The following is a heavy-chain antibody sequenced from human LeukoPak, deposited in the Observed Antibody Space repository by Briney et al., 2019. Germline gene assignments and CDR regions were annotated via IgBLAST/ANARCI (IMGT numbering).Heavy chain of an antibody. Sequence: GGSLRLSCAASGFTFSSYWMSWVRQAPGKGLEWVANIKQDGSEKYYVDSVKGRFTISRDNAKNSLYLQMNSLRAEVTAMYYCASVAVAGRGYFGYWGQGTLVTVSS. CDR2: IKQDGSEK. V-gene: IGHV3-7*01. CDR1: GFTFSSYW. J-gene: IGHJ4*02. CDR3: ASVAVAGRGYFGY. D-gene: IGHD6-19*01.